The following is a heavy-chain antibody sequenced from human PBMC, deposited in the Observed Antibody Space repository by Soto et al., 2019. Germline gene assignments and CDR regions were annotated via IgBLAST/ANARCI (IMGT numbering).Heavy chain of an antibody. CDR1: GGSFSGYY. V-gene: IGHV4-34*01. CDR3: ARVGAVRRRYKYYYYGMDV. J-gene: IGHJ6*02. CDR2: INHSGST. Sequence: PSETLSLTCAVYGGSFSGYYWSWIRQPPGKGLEWIGEINHSGSTNYNPSLKSRVTISVDTSKNQFSLKLSSVTAADTAVYYCARVGAVRRRYKYYYYGMDVWGQGTTVTVSS. D-gene: IGHD1-20*01.